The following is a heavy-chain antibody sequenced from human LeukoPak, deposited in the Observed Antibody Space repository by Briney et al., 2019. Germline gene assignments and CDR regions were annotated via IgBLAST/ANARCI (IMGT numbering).Heavy chain of an antibody. CDR2: IKQDGYEK. V-gene: IGHV3-7*03. J-gene: IGHJ4*02. CDR3: VDGESLLH. CDR1: GFTFRTFW. Sequence: GGSLRLSCAVSGFTFRTFWMAWVRQAPGKGLEWVATIKQDGYEKHYVDSVRGRFTISRDNAKNLLYLQMNSLRVEDTAVYHCVDGESLLHWGQGTLVSVSS. D-gene: IGHD3-10*01.